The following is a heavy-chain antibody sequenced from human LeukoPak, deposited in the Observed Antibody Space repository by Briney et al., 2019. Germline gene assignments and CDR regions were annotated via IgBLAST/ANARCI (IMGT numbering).Heavy chain of an antibody. V-gene: IGHV4-34*01. CDR3: ARIGHGRYDFWSARFDY. CDR2: INHSGST. D-gene: IGHD3-3*01. J-gene: IGHJ4*02. Sequence: SETLSLTCAVYGGSFSGYYWSWIRQPPGKGLEWIGEINHSGSTNYNPSLKSRVTISADTSKNQFSLKLSSVTAADTAVYYCARIGHGRYDFWSARFDYWGQGTWSPSPQ. CDR1: GGSFSGYY.